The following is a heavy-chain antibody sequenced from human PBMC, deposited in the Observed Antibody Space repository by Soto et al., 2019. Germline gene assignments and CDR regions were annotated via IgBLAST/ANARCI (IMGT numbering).Heavy chain of an antibody. CDR1: GFTFSNHG. D-gene: IGHD1-20*01. J-gene: IGHJ4*02. CDR2: LWYDGNNK. Sequence: VQLVESGGGVVQPGGSLRLSCAASGFTFSNHGMHWVRQTPGKGLDWVAHLWYDGNNKYYGDSVKCRFTITRDNSKNTLYLQKNSLRGEDPAVYYCATEYNGTLAFEFWGRGTPLAVSS. CDR3: ATEYNGTLAFEF. V-gene: IGHV3-33*01.